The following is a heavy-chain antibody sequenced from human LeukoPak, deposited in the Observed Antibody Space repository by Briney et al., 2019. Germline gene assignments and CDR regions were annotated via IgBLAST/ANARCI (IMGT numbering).Heavy chain of an antibody. J-gene: IGHJ4*02. CDR3: ARAQEGYDFWSGYYTGFTTFDY. V-gene: IGHV1-2*02. Sequence: GASVKVSCKASGYTFTGYYMHWVRQAPGQGLEWMGWINPNSGGTNYAQKFQGRVTMTRDTSISTAYMELSRLRSDDTAVYYCARAQEGYDFWSGYYTGFTTFDYWGQGTLVTVFS. D-gene: IGHD3-3*01. CDR2: INPNSGGT. CDR1: GYTFTGYY.